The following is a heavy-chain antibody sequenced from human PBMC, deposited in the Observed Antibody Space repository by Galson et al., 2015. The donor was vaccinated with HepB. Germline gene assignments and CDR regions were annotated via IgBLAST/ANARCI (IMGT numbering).Heavy chain of an antibody. CDR1: GFTVSSNY. CDR3: ARDGGSGSYYRTKPYYYYGMDV. CDR2: IYSGGST. V-gene: IGHV3-66*02. D-gene: IGHD3-10*01. Sequence: SLRLSCAASGFTVSSNYMSWVRQAPGKGLEWVSVIYSGGSTYYADSVEGRFTISRDNSKNTLYLQMNSLRAEDTAVYYCARDGGSGSYYRTKPYYYYGMDVWGQGTTVTVSS. J-gene: IGHJ6*02.